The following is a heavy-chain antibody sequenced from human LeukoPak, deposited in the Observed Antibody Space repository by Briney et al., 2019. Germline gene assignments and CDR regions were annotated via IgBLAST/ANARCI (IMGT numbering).Heavy chain of an antibody. V-gene: IGHV4-4*07. CDR3: AREGGTMIVVYGMDV. D-gene: IGHD3-22*01. CDR2: IYTSGST. Sequence: SETLSLTCTVSGGSISSCYWSWIRQPAGKGLEWIGRIYTSGSTNYNPSLKSRVTMSVDTSKNQFSLKLSSVTAADTAVYYCAREGGTMIVVYGMDVWGQGTTVTVSS. CDR1: GGSISSCY. J-gene: IGHJ6*02.